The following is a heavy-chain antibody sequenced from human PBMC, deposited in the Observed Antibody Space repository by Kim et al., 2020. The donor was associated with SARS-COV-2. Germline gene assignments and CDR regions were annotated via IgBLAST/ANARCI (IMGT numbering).Heavy chain of an antibody. CDR1: GFTFSIYT. J-gene: IGHJ4*02. V-gene: IGHV3-21*01. CDR3: ARSSTSSGLSFWDH. D-gene: IGHD3-22*01. CDR2: ISSSSGYI. Sequence: GGSLRLSCAASGFTFSIYTMNWVRQAPGKGLEWVSAISSSSGYIHYTDSVKGRFTISRDNAKNSLFLQMNSLRAEDTAVYYCARSSTSSGLSFWDHWGQGTLVTVSP.